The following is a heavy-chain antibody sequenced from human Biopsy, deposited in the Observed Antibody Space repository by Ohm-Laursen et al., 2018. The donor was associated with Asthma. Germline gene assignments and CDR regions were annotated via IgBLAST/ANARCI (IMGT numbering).Heavy chain of an antibody. V-gene: IGHV2-70*04. CDR3: TRHNDY. J-gene: IGHJ4*02. CDR2: IDWEEDK. D-gene: IGHD1-14*01. CDR1: GFSLSSSGAN. Sequence: PTQTLTLTCSFSGFSLSSSGANVNWIRQPPGKALEWIARIDWEEDKFYSTSLRTRLTISKGSSEDQVVLTMTNMGPVDTATYYCTRHNDYWGPGILVTVSS.